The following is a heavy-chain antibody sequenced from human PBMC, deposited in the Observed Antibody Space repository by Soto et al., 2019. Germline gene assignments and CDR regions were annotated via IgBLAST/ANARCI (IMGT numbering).Heavy chain of an antibody. V-gene: IGHV1-3*01. J-gene: IGHJ6*02. CDR3: ARGKGMEENYYYYGMDV. D-gene: IGHD1-1*01. CDR1: GYSFSTHS. Sequence: ASVKVSCKASGYSFSTHSIHWVRQAPGQGLEWMGWINGGNSNTKCSQKFRDRVTITRDASASTGYMELSSLRSEDTAVYYCARGKGMEENYYYYGMDVWGQGTPVTVSS. CDR2: INGGNSNT.